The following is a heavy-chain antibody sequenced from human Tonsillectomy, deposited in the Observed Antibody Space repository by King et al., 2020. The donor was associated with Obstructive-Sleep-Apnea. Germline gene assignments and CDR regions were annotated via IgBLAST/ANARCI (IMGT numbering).Heavy chain of an antibody. CDR1: GFTFDDYA. J-gene: IGHJ6*02. Sequence: VQLVESGGGLVQPGRSLRLSCAASGFTFDDYAMHWVRQDPGKGLEWVSGISCNSGSIGYADSVKGRFTISRDNAKNSLYLQMNSLRAEDTALYYGAKDSYFGMDVWGQGTTVTVSS. CDR2: ISCNSGSI. CDR3: AKDSYFGMDV. V-gene: IGHV3-9*01.